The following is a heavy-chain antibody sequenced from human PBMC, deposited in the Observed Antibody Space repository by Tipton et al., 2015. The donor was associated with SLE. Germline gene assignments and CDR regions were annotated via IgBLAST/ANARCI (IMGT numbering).Heavy chain of an antibody. CDR2: IYYSGST. D-gene: IGHD6-13*01. V-gene: IGHV4-31*03. CDR3: AREWQQLWYFVL. J-gene: IGHJ2*01. Sequence: TLSLTCTVSGGSISSGGYYWSWIRQHPGKGLEWIGYIYYSGSTYYNPSLKSRVTISVDTSKNQFSLKLNSVTAADTAVYYCAREWQQLWYFVLWGRGTLGTVS. CDR1: GGSISSGGYY.